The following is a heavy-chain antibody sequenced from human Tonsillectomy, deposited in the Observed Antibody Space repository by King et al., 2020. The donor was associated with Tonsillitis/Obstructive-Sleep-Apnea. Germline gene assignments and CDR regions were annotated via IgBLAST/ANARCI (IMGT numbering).Heavy chain of an antibody. Sequence: VQLQQWGAGLLKPSETLSLTCAVYGGSFSGYYWSWIRQHPGKGLEWIGEIDHSGRTIYNPSLKSRVTISTDTSKTQFSLKLTSVTAADTALYYCAREITTDAFDIWGQGTMVTVSS. CDR3: AREITTDAFDI. V-gene: IGHV4-34*01. CDR2: IDHSGRT. D-gene: IGHD3-3*01. CDR1: GGSFSGYY. J-gene: IGHJ3*02.